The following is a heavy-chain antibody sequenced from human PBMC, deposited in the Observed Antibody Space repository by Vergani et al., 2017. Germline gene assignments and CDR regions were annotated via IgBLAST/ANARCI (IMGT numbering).Heavy chain of an antibody. Sequence: QVQLVQSGAEVKKPGASVKVSCKASGYTFTSYYMHWVRQAPGQGLEWMGRIIPILGIANYAQKCQGRVTITADKSTSTAYMELSSLRSEDTAVYYCAREYQYSGYDPRGGYYYYGMDVWGQGTTVTVAS. CDR2: IIPILGIA. J-gene: IGHJ6*02. D-gene: IGHD5-12*01. V-gene: IGHV1-69*09. CDR3: AREYQYSGYDPRGGYYYYGMDV. CDR1: GYTFTSYY.